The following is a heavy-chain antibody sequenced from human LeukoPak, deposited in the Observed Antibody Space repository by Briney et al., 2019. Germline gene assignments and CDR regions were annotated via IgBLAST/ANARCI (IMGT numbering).Heavy chain of an antibody. CDR1: GFTFSSYG. J-gene: IGHJ4*02. D-gene: IGHD3-10*01. V-gene: IGHV3-48*04. CDR2: ISSSGSTI. Sequence: PGGTLRLSCAASGFTFSSYGMSWVRQAPGKGLEWVSYISSSGSTIYYADSVKGRFTISRDNAKNSLYLQMNSLRAEDTAVYYCARDPYYYGSGSSDYWGQGTLVTVSS. CDR3: ARDPYYYGSGSSDY.